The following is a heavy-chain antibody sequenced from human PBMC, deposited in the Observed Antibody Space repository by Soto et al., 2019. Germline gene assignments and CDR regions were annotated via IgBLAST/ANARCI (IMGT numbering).Heavy chain of an antibody. D-gene: IGHD4-17*01. CDR2: ISDNGGST. Sequence: EVQVLESGGGLVQPGGSLRLSCVGSGFTFSSHVMTWVRQAPGKGLEWVSSISDNGGSTYYADSVMGRFTIPRYNSRNTLSLQMRRLRAEDTAVYYSAKGHDSIYGVGYWGQGALVTGSS. CDR1: GFTFSSHV. CDR3: AKGHDSIYGVGY. V-gene: IGHV3-23*01. J-gene: IGHJ4*02.